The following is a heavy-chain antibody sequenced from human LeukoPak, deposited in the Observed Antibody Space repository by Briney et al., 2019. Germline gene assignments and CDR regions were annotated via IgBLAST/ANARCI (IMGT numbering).Heavy chain of an antibody. J-gene: IGHJ4*02. CDR3: ARRLRDDSSGYYLLHLDY. CDR1: GYTFTGYY. D-gene: IGHD3-22*01. V-gene: IGHV1-2*02. Sequence: ASVKVSCKASGYTFTGYYMHWVRQAPGQGLEWMGWINPNSGGTNYAQKFQGRVTMTRDTSISTAYMELSRLRSDDTAVYYCARRLRDDSSGYYLLHLDYWGQGTLVTVSS. CDR2: INPNSGGT.